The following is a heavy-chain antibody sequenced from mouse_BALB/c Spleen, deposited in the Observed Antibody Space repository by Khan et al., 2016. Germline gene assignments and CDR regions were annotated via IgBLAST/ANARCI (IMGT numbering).Heavy chain of an antibody. Sequence: EVQLQESGPGLVKPSQSLSLTCSVTGYSITSGYYWNWIRQFPGNKLEWMGYISYDGSNNYNPSLKNRISITRDTSKNQFSLKLNSVTTEDTATYYCARAWYFDYWGQGTTLTVSS. CDR1: GYSITSGYY. CDR2: ISYDGSN. J-gene: IGHJ2*01. V-gene: IGHV3-6*02. CDR3: ARAWYFDY.